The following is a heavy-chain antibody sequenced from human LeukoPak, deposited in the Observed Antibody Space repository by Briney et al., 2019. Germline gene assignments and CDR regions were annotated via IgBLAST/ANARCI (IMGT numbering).Heavy chain of an antibody. V-gene: IGHV3-11*01. CDR2: ISGDGGDI. CDR3: ATKAREAPE. CDR1: GFTFSDYY. D-gene: IGHD1/OR15-1a*01. J-gene: IGHJ4*01. Sequence: GGSLRLSCATSGFTFSDYYMSWIRQAPGKGLKWLSYISGDGGDINYADSVGGRFTVSRDNAKNALYLQMNSLRVEDTAIYYCATKAREAPEWGQGTLVTVSS.